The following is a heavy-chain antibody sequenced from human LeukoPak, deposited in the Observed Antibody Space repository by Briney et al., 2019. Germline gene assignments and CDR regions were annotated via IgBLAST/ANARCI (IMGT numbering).Heavy chain of an antibody. D-gene: IGHD3-10*01. J-gene: IGHJ4*02. CDR2: IYTSGST. V-gene: IGHV4-4*07. CDR1: GGSFSGYY. Sequence: SETLSLTCAVYGGSFSGYYWSWIRQPAGKGLEWIGRIYTSGSTNYNPSLKSRVTMSVDTSKNQFSLKLSSVTAADTAVYYCARDSRAGRADYWGQGTLVTVSS. CDR3: ARDSRAGRADY.